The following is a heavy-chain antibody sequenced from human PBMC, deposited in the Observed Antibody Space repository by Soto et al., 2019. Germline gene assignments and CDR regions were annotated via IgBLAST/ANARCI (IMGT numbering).Heavy chain of an antibody. CDR1: GYTLTELS. V-gene: IGHV1-24*01. CDR2: FDPEDGET. CDR3: ARERTGWPFDY. Sequence: ASVKVSCKVSGYTLTELSMHWVRQAPGKGLEWMGGFDPEDGETIYAQKFQGRVTMTTDTSTGTAYMELSSLRSDDTAVYYCARERTGWPFDYWGQGTLVTVSS. D-gene: IGHD6-19*01. J-gene: IGHJ4*02.